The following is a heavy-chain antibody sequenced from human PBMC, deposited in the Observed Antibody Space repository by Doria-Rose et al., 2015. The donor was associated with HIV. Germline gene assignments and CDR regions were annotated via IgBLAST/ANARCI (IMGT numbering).Heavy chain of an antibody. CDR1: GGSFSDHY. D-gene: IGHD3-10*01. CDR3: ARVPDNYITSPFDY. Sequence: AVYGGSFSDHYWSWIRQPPGKGLEWIGEINDTGSANYNPSLKSRVTISVDTSKNQFSLKVSSVTAADTAVYYCARVPDNYITSPFDYWGQGKLVTVSS. V-gene: IGHV4-34*01. CDR2: INDTGSA. J-gene: IGHJ4*02.